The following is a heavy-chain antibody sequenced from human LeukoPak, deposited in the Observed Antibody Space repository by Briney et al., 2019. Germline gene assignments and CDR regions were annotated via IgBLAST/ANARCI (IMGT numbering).Heavy chain of an antibody. CDR2: IYYSGSA. CDR3: ARLGSLSLDY. J-gene: IGHJ4*02. V-gene: IGHV4-39*01. Sequence: SETLPLTCTVSGGSISSSSYYWGWIRQPPGKGLEWIGSIYYSGSAYYNPSLKSRVTISVDTSKNQFSLKLSSVTAADTAVYYCARLGSLSLDYWGQGTLVTVSS. CDR1: GGSISSSSYY. D-gene: IGHD3-10*01.